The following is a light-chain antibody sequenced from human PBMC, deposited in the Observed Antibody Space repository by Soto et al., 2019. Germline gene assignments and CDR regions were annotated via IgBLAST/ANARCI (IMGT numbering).Light chain of an antibody. J-gene: IGKJ1*01. CDR1: QNIANNY. Sequence: EGALTQYLGTLSLTPGARATLSCRASQNIANNYLTWYQQKPGQAPRVLIYDASTRATGIPDRFSGSGSGTDFTLTISRLEPEDSAVYYCQQYGSSPWTSGQGTKVAIK. CDR3: QQYGSSPWT. V-gene: IGKV3-20*01. CDR2: DAS.